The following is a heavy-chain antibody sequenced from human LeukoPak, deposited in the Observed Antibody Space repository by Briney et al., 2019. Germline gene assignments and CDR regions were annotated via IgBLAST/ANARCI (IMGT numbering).Heavy chain of an antibody. Sequence: GASVKVSCKASGYTFTDSYMHWVRQAPGQGLEWMGWINPNSGGTNYAQKFQGRVTMTRDTSISTAYMELSRLKSDDTAVYYCAKILPYYGSGTQLGWFDPWGQGTLVTVSS. V-gene: IGHV1-2*02. CDR3: AKILPYYGSGTQLGWFDP. J-gene: IGHJ5*02. CDR2: INPNSGGT. CDR1: GYTFTDSY. D-gene: IGHD3-10*01.